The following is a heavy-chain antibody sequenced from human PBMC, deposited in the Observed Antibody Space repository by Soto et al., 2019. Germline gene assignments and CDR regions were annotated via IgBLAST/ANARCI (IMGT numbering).Heavy chain of an antibody. V-gene: IGHV4-34*01. J-gene: IGHJ4*02. CDR2: VKDGGST. CDR3: ARGQEGIVATH. D-gene: IGHD5-12*01. Sequence: QVQLQQWGAGLLKPSETLSLTCTVNAGSLTGYYWSWIRQPPGKGLEWIGEVKDGGSTNYSPSLRGRASISADPSKNHLSLRLNSVTAADTAVYFCARGQEGIVATHWDQGALVTVSS. CDR1: AGSLTGYY.